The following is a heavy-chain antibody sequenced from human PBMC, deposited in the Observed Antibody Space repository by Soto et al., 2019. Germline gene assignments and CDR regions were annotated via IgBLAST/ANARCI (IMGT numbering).Heavy chain of an antibody. CDR1: GFTFSSYA. Sequence: GGSLRLSCAASGFTFSSYAMHWVRQAPGKGLEWVAVISYDGSNKFYADSVKGRFTISRDNFKNTLYLQMDSLGAEDTAVYYCARGLDTNGYYYPFDYWGQGTLVTGSS. CDR2: ISYDGSNK. CDR3: ARGLDTNGYYYPFDY. J-gene: IGHJ4*02. V-gene: IGHV3-30-3*01. D-gene: IGHD3-22*01.